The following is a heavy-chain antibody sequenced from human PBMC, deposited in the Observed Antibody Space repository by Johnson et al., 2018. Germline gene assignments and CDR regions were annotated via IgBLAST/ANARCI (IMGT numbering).Heavy chain of an antibody. D-gene: IGHD3-10*01. Sequence: QVQLVESGAEVKKPGASVKVSCKASGYIFSNYYLHWVRQTPGQGLEWMGVINPSAGTTTYTQKFKGRVTMTRDTSTSAVYLEMSSLRCEDTAVYDGASGVGVITSGMDVWGQGTTVTVSS. CDR3: ASGVGVITSGMDV. J-gene: IGHJ6*02. CDR2: INPSAGTT. CDR1: GYIFSNYY. V-gene: IGHV1-46*01.